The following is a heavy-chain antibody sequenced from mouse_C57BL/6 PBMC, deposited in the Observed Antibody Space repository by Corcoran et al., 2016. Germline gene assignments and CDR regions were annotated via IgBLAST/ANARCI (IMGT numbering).Heavy chain of an antibody. CDR2: INTYSGVP. Sequence: QIQLVQSGPELKKPGETVKISCKASGYTFTTYGMSWVKQAPGKGLKWMGWINTYSGVPTYADDFKGRFAFSLETSASTAYLQINNLKNEDTATFFCASSDDYDVWFAYWGQATLVTVSA. V-gene: IGHV9-3*01. J-gene: IGHJ3*01. D-gene: IGHD2-4*01. CDR1: GYTFTTYG. CDR3: ASSDDYDVWFAY.